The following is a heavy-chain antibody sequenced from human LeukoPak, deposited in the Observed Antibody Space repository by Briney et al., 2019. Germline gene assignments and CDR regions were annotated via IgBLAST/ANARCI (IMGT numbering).Heavy chain of an antibody. D-gene: IGHD6-19*01. CDR3: ARDFSSSGWYWFDP. CDR1: GSTFSSYW. Sequence: GGSLRLSCAASGSTFSSYWMSWVRQAPGKGLEWVANIKQDGSEKYYVDSVKGRFTISRDNAKKSLYLQMNSLRAEDTAVYYCARDFSSSGWYWFDPWGQGTLVTVSS. CDR2: IKQDGSEK. J-gene: IGHJ5*02. V-gene: IGHV3-7*01.